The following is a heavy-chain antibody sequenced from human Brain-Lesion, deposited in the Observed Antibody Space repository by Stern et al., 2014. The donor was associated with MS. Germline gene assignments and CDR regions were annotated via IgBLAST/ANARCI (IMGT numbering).Heavy chain of an antibody. CDR2: FDHEGGET. J-gene: IGHJ4*02. V-gene: IGHV1-24*01. D-gene: IGHD1-26*01. CDR1: GYTLTELS. Sequence: VQLEESGAEVKKPGASVKVSCKVSGYTLTELSMHWVRQAPRKGLEWMGGFDHEGGETIYAQKFQGRVTMTEDTSTDTAYMELSSLRSEDTAVYYCATLSPGAGGNYYRHFDYWGQGTLVTVSS. CDR3: ATLSPGAGGNYYRHFDY.